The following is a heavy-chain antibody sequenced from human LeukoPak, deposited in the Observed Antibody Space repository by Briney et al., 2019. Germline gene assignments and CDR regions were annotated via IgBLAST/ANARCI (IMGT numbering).Heavy chain of an antibody. CDR2: IIPIFGTA. V-gene: IGHV1-69*13. D-gene: IGHD3-9*01. CDR1: GGTFSNYA. CDR3: ARGPGGILTGYYPYYFDY. Sequence: AASVKVSCKASGGTFSNYAISWVRQAPGQGLEWMGGIIPIFGTANYAQKFQGRVTITADESTSTAYMELSSLRSEDTAVYYCARGPGGILTGYYPYYFDYWGQGTLVTVSS. J-gene: IGHJ4*02.